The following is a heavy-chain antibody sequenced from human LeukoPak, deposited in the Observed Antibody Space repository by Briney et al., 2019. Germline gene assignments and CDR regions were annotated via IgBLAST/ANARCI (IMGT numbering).Heavy chain of an antibody. V-gene: IGHV3-64*01. CDR1: GFTFSSYA. J-gene: IGHJ6*02. CDR2: ISSNGGST. CDR3: ARVRYFGIPSDYYYYGMDV. D-gene: IGHD3-9*01. Sequence: GGSLRLSCAVSGFTFSSYAMHWVRQAPGKGLEYVSAISSNGGSTYYANSVKGRFTISRDNSKNTLYLQMGSLRAEDMAVYYCARVRYFGIPSDYYYYGMDVWGQGTTVTVSS.